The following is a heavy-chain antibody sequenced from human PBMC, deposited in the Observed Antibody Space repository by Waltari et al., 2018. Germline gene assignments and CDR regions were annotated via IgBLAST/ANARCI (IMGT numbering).Heavy chain of an antibody. CDR2: ISGSGGST. V-gene: IGHV3-23*01. CDR3: AKDLGSSSWYFDY. CDR1: GFTFSSYA. D-gene: IGHD6-13*01. Sequence: EVQLLESGGGLVQPGGSLRLSCAASGFTFSSYAMSWVRRAPGKGLESVSAISGSGGSTYDAESVKGRFTTSRDNSKNTLYLQMNSLGAEDTAGYYCAKDLGSSSWYFDYWGQGTLVTVSS. J-gene: IGHJ4*02.